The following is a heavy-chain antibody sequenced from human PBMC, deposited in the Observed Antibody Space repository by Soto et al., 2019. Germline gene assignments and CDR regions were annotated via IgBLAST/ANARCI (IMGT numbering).Heavy chain of an antibody. Sequence: VGSLRLSCAASGFTFTRYSMNCVRQAPGKGLEWVSSISSTTKYIYYGDSMKGRFTISRDNAKNSLYLEMNSLRAEDTAVYYCARESEDLTSNFDYWGQGTLVTVSS. CDR2: ISSTTKYI. J-gene: IGHJ4*02. CDR1: GFTFTRYS. V-gene: IGHV3-21*06. CDR3: ARESEDLTSNFDY.